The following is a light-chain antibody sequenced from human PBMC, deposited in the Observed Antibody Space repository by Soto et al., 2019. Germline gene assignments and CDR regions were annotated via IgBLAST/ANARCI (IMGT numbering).Light chain of an antibody. CDR1: QSVTSN. J-gene: IGKJ1*01. CDR2: SSS. Sequence: IVITQSPATLSVSPGDSATLSCRASQSVTSNLAWYQHKPGQAPRLLIYSSSTRAAGIPARFGGSGSGTEFTFSISSLQSEDFAVYYCQQYNNWPRTFGQGTKVDIK. CDR3: QQYNNWPRT. V-gene: IGKV3-15*01.